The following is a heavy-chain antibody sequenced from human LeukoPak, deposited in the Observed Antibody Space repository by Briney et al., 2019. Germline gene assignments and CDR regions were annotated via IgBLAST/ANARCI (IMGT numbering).Heavy chain of an antibody. CDR2: INHSGST. CDR1: GFTFSSYG. J-gene: IGHJ3*02. D-gene: IGHD4-23*01. Sequence: GSLRLSCAASGFTFSSYGMHWVRQPPGKGLEWLGEINHSGSTTYNPSLKSRVTISVDTSKNQFSLRLSSVTAADTGVYYCPIRGYGGNSDDAFDIWGQGTMVTVSS. V-gene: IGHV4-34*08. CDR3: PIRGYGGNSDDAFDI.